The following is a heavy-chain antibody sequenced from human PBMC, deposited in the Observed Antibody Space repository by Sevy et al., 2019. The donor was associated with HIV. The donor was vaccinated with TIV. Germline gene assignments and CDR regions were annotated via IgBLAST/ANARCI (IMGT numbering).Heavy chain of an antibody. Sequence: GGSLRVSCAASEFMFSTYAMHWVRQAPGKGLEWVAVISYDGSSHYYADSVKGRFTISRDNSKNTLFLQMNSLRLEDTACYYCARDAGYSTDWYPSDYRGQGTLVTVSS. CDR1: EFMFSTYA. V-gene: IGHV3-30-3*01. CDR3: ARDAGYSTDWYPSDY. J-gene: IGHJ4*02. D-gene: IGHD6-19*01. CDR2: ISYDGSSH.